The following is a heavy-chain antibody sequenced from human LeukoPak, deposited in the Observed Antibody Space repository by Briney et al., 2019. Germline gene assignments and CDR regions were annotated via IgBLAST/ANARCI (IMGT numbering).Heavy chain of an antibody. CDR1: GYSISSGYH. J-gene: IGHJ4*02. D-gene: IGHD1-26*01. CDR2: MYYSGST. Sequence: SETLSLTCAVSGYSISSGYHWDWIRQPPGKGLEWIGNMYYSGSTYYNPSLKSRVTMSVDTSKNQFSLNLGSVTAADTAVYFCARQGGSPDHFDYWGQGTLVTVSS. V-gene: IGHV4-38-2*01. CDR3: ARQGGSPDHFDY.